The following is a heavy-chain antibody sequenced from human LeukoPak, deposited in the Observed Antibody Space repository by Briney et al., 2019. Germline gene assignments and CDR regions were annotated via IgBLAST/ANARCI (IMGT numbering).Heavy chain of an antibody. J-gene: IGHJ5*02. V-gene: IGHV1-8*01. D-gene: IGHD3-10*01. CDR3: VRDGEGVAISVNYWFDP. CDR1: GCRFTSYD. Sequence: AAVKISCKASGCRFTSYDINWVRQASGQGFEWMGWMNPNNGNTGYAQKFQGRVTMTRDTSISTAYMELRDLTSEDTAVYYCVRDGEGVAISVNYWFDPWGQGTLVTVSS. CDR2: MNPNNGNT.